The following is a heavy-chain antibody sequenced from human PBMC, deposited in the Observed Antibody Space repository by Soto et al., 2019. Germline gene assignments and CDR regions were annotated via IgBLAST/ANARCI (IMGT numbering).Heavy chain of an antibody. CDR3: ARDAAFDI. V-gene: IGHV3-30-3*01. J-gene: IGHJ3*02. Sequence: QVQLVESGGGVVQPGRSLRLSCEASGFTFSSYAMHWVRQAPGKGLEWVAVISYDGSNKYYADSVKGRFTISRDNSKNTLYLQMNSLRAEDTAVYYCARDAAFDIWGQGTMVTVSS. CDR1: GFTFSSYA. CDR2: ISYDGSNK.